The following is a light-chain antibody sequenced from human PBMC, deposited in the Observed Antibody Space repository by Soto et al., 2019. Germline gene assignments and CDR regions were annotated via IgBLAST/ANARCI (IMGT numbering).Light chain of an antibody. V-gene: IGKV3-11*01. Sequence: EIVLTQSPATPSLSPGERATLSCRASQSVFSYLAWYQQKPGQAPRLLIYDASDRATGIPARFTGSGSGTDFTLTISSLDPEDSAVYYCQHRSNWPGTFGQGTKVEIK. CDR2: DAS. CDR3: QHRSNWPGT. CDR1: QSVFSY. J-gene: IGKJ1*01.